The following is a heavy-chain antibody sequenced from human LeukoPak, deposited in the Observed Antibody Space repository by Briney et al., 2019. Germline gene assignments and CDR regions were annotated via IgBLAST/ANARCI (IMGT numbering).Heavy chain of an antibody. CDR1: GGSISSGGYS. D-gene: IGHD3-3*01. CDR3: ARGVRFLEWSKSPYNWFDP. V-gene: IGHV4-34*01. J-gene: IGHJ5*02. CDR2: INHSGST. Sequence: SETLSLTCAVSGGSISSGGYSWSWIRQPPGKGLEWIGEINHSGSTNYNPSLKSRVTISVDTSKNQFSLKLSSVTAADTAVYYCARGVRFLEWSKSPYNWFDPWGQGTLVTVSS.